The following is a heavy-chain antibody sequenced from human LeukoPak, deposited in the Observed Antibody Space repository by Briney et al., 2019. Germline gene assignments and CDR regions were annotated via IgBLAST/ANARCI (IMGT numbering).Heavy chain of an antibody. CDR2: IYYSGST. J-gene: IGHJ6*04. CDR3: ARDRAVGYDFWSGYYSDV. V-gene: IGHV4-39*02. Sequence: SETLSLTCTVSGGSISSSSYYWGWIRQPPGKGLEWIGSIYYSGSTYYNPSLKSRVTISVDTSKNQFSLKLSSVTAADTAVYYCARDRAVGYDFWSGYYSDVWGKGTTVIVSS. CDR1: GGSISSSSYY. D-gene: IGHD3/OR15-3a*01.